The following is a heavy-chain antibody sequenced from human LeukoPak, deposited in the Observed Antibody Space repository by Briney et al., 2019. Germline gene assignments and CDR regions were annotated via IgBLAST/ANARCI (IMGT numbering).Heavy chain of an antibody. CDR2: INHSGST. J-gene: IGHJ4*02. V-gene: IGHV4-34*01. Sequence: SETLSLTCAVYGGSFSGYYWSWIRQPPGKGLEWIGEINHSGSTNYNPSLKSRVTISVDTSKNQFSLKLTSVTAADTAVYYCARHSTFFGVVIIKGRVRGPFDYWGQGTLVTVSS. CDR1: GGSFSGYY. D-gene: IGHD3-3*01. CDR3: ARHSTFFGVVIIKGRVRGPFDY.